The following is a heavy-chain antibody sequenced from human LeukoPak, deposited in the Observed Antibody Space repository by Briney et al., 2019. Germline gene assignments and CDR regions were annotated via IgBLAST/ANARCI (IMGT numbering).Heavy chain of an antibody. CDR1: GFTFSSYS. D-gene: IGHD2-15*01. J-gene: IGHJ5*02. CDR2: TNHSGST. Sequence: PGGSLRLSCAASGFTFSSYSMNWVRQAPGKGLEWIGETNHSGSTNYNPSLKSRVTISVDTSKNQFSLKLSSVTAADTAVYYCARVVGGWFDPWGQGTLVTVSS. CDR3: ARVVGGWFDP. V-gene: IGHV4-34*01.